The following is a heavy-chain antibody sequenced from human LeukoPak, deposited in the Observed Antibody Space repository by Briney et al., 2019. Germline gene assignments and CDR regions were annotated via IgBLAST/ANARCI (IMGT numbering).Heavy chain of an antibody. CDR3: ARARLGSSGLHAFEI. V-gene: IGHV3-21*01. CDR2: ISFSSSYI. CDR1: GFTFSNYN. J-gene: IGHJ3*02. D-gene: IGHD6-19*01. Sequence: PGGSLRLSCAASGFTFSNYNTNWVRQAPGKGLEWVSSISFSSSYIYYADSVKGRFTISRDNAKNSLYLQMNSLRAEDTAVYYCARARLGSSGLHAFEIWGQGTVVTVSS.